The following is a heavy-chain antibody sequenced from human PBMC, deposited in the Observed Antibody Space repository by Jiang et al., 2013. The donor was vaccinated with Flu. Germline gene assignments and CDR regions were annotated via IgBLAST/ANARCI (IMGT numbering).Heavy chain of an antibody. D-gene: IGHD1-1*01. CDR3: ATGDNTWYYFNY. Sequence: CRASGDTFTKNSLHWLRQAPGHRLEWMGWINADTGDVEYSEKFQDRVSINRGTSANTVYLELSGLGSEDTAIYYCATGDNTWYYFNYWGQGTLVAVSS. CDR1: GDTFTKNS. V-gene: IGHV1-3*01. CDR2: INADTGDV. J-gene: IGHJ4*02.